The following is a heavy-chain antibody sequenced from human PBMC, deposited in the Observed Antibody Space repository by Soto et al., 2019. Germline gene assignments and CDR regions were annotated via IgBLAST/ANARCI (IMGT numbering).Heavy chain of an antibody. J-gene: IGHJ6*03. CDR3: ARGDCVGGSCYSLAGSFYYYMDA. D-gene: IGHD2-15*01. CDR1: GFTFSNYW. CDR2: INSDGSVS. V-gene: IGHV3-74*02. Sequence: EVQLVESGGGLVQPGGSLRLSCAASGFTFSNYWMYWVRQAPGKGLEWVSRINSDGSVSKYADSVKGRLTISRDNVKNTLYLQMDSLRAEDTAVYYCARGDCVGGSCYSLAGSFYYYMDAWGKGTTVTV.